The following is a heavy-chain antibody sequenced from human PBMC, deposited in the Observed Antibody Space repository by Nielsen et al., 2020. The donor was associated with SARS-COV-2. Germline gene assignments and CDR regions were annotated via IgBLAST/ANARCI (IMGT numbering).Heavy chain of an antibody. CDR3: ARGSSTIYYGMDV. CDR2: ISYDGSNK. Sequence: GESLKISCAASGFTFSSYAMHWVRRAPGKGLEWVAVISYDGSNKYYADSVKGRFTISRDNSKNTLYLQMNSLRAEDTAVYYCARGSSTIYYGMDVWGQGTTVTVSS. J-gene: IGHJ6*02. D-gene: IGHD2-2*01. V-gene: IGHV3-30-3*01. CDR1: GFTFSSYA.